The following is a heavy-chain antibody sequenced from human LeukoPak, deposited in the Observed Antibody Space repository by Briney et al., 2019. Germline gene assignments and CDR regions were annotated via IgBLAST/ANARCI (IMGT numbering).Heavy chain of an antibody. CDR3: ATEAAPPRGSGWWVQAYYFDS. CDR1: GFTFSNFW. V-gene: IGHV3-7*05. J-gene: IGHJ4*03. CDR2: IKKDGSEK. Sequence: TGGSLRLSCGASGFTFSNFWMSWVRQAPGKGLEWVANIKKDGSEKNYVDSVEGRFTISRDNAKNSLYLHMNSLTAEDTAVYFCATEAAPPRGSGWWVQAYYFDSWGHGTLVTVSS. D-gene: IGHD6-19*01.